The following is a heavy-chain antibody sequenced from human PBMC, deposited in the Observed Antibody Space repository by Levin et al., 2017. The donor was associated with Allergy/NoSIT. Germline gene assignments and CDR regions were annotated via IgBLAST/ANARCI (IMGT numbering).Heavy chain of an antibody. V-gene: IGHV5-51*01. J-gene: IGHJ3*02. CDR2: IYPGDSDT. CDR1: GYSFTSYW. D-gene: IGHD3-9*01. CDR3: ARSTPRDILTGYTDQFDAFDI. Sequence: GESLKISCKGSGYSFTSYWIGWVRQMPGKGLEWMGIIYPGDSDTRYSPSFQGQVTISADKSISTAYLQWSSLKASDTAMYYCARSTPRDILTGYTDQFDAFDIWGQGTMVTVSS.